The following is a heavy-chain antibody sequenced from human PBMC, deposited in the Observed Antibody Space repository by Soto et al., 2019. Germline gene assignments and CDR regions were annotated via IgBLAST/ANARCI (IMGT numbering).Heavy chain of an antibody. V-gene: IGHV1-3*01. Sequence: QVQHVQSGAEVKKSGASVKVSCKASGYIFTNYAMHWVRQAPAQRLEWMGWINDGNGNTEYSQKFQGRVSITRDTSASTAYMELSSLRSEDTAVYYFARSFHKYDAVWGSYRRDAFAIWGQGTMVTVSS. CDR2: INDGNGNT. CDR3: ARSFHKYDAVWGSYRRDAFAI. CDR1: GYIFTNYA. D-gene: IGHD3-16*02. J-gene: IGHJ3*02.